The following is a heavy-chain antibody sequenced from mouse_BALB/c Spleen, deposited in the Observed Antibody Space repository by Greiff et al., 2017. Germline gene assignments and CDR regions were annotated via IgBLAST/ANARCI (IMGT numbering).Heavy chain of an antibody. CDR3: TRSDYRYFAWFAY. CDR2: INPSNGGT. Sequence: QVQLKESGAELVKPGASVKLSCKASCYTFTSYYMYWVKQRPGQGLEWIGEINPSNGGTNFNEKFKSKATLTVDKSSSTAYMQLSSLTSEDSAVYYCTRSDYRYFAWFAYWGQGTLVTVSA. J-gene: IGHJ3*01. CDR1: CYTFTSYY. V-gene: IGHV1S81*02. D-gene: IGHD2-14*01.